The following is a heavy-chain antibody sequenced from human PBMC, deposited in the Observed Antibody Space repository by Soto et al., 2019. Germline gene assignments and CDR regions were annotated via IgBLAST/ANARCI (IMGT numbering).Heavy chain of an antibody. CDR2: TYYRSKWYN. Sequence: SQTLSLTCAISGDSVSSNSAAWNWIRQSPSRGLEWLGRTYYRSKWYNDYAVSVKSRITINPDTSKNQFSLQLNSVTPEDTAVYYCAGAGRYSSGWYDYYYYYYGMDVWGHGTTVTVSS. CDR1: GDSVSSNSAA. V-gene: IGHV6-1*01. CDR3: AGAGRYSSGWYDYYYYYYGMDV. D-gene: IGHD6-19*01. J-gene: IGHJ6*02.